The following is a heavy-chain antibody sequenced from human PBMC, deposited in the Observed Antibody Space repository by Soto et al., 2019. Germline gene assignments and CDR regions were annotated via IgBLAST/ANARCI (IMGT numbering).Heavy chain of an antibody. Sequence: PGGSLRLSCAASGFTFSSYAMSWVRQAPGKGLEWVSAISGSGGSTYYADSVKGRFTISRDSAKNTLYLQMNSLRAEDTAVYYCARDRALTYYYDSSVSSDAFDIWGQGTMVTVS. D-gene: IGHD3-22*01. V-gene: IGHV3-23*01. CDR2: ISGSGGST. J-gene: IGHJ3*02. CDR3: ARDRALTYYYDSSVSSDAFDI. CDR1: GFTFSSYA.